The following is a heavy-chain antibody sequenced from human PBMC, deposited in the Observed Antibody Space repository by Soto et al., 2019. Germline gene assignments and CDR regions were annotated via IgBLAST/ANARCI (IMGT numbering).Heavy chain of an antibody. D-gene: IGHD2-21*01. CDR2: IYYSGST. CDR1: CGSISSYY. Sequence: SETPSLTCTVSCGSISSYYWGWVRQPPGKGLEWIGYIYYSGSTNYNPSLMSRVTISVDTSKNQFSLKLSSVIAADTAVYYCARIPSPWGQGTLVTVSS. V-gene: IGHV4-59*12. CDR3: ARIPSP. J-gene: IGHJ5*02.